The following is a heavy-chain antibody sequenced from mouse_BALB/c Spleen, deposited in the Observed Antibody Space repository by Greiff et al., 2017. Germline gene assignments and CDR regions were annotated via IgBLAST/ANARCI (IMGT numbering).Heavy chain of an antibody. V-gene: IGHV1-4*01. CDR1: GYTFTSYT. CDR3: ARGRYGNYGAMDY. CDR2: INPSSGYT. J-gene: IGHJ4*01. D-gene: IGHD2-10*02. Sequence: QVQLKQSGAELARPGASVKMSCKASGYTFTSYTMHWVKQRPGQGLEWIGYINPSSGYTNYNQKFKDKATLTADKSSSTAYMQLSSLTSEDSAVYYCARGRYGNYGAMDYWGQGTSVTVSS.